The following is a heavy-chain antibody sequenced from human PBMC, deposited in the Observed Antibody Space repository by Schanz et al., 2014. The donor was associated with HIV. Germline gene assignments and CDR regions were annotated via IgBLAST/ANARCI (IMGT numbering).Heavy chain of an antibody. Sequence: EVQLVESGGGLVQPGRSLRLSCAASGFTFDDYAMHWVRQAPGKGLEWVSGINWRSDSIGYADSVKGRXXVARDNAKNSLYLQMNSLRAEDTALYYCAXDRGVGSAMVTNFYYGXXVWGQGTTXXVSS. CDR2: INWRSDSI. CDR1: GFTFDDYA. D-gene: IGHD5-18*01. V-gene: IGHV3-9*01. CDR3: AXDRGVGSAMVTNFYYGXXV. J-gene: IGHJ6*02.